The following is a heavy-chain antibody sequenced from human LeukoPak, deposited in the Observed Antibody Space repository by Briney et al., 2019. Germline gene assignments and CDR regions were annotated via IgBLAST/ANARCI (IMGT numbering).Heavy chain of an antibody. V-gene: IGHV3-66*01. Sequence: GGSLRLSCAASGFTVSSNYMSWVRQAPGKGLEWVSVIYSGGSTYYADSVKGRFTISRDNSKNTLYLQMNSLRAEDTAVYYCARDASHYYDSSGYPDYWGQGTLVTVSS. CDR3: ARDASHYYDSSGYPDY. J-gene: IGHJ4*02. D-gene: IGHD3-22*01. CDR1: GFTVSSNY. CDR2: IYSGGST.